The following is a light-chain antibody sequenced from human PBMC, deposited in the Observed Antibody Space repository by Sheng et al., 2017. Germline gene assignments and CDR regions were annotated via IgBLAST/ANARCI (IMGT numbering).Light chain of an antibody. CDR1: QDISSY. J-gene: IGKJ3*01. CDR2: GAS. CDR3: QQLNNYPRDFS. V-gene: IGKV1-9*01. Sequence: IQLTQSPSSLSASVGDRVTITCRASQDISSYLAWYQQKPGKAPKVLIYGASTLQSGVPSRFSGSGSGTDFTLTISSLQPEDFATYYCQQLNNYPRDFSFGPGTKVDIK.